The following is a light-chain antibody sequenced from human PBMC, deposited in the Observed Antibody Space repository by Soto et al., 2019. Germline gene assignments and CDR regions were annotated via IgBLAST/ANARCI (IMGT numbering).Light chain of an antibody. Sequence: QLVLTQSSSASASLGSSVKLTCTLSSGHSSYIIAWHQQQPGKAPRYLMKLEGSGSYNKGSGVPDCFSGSSSGADRYLTISNLQFEDEADYYCETWDINTHVVFGGGTKLTVL. CDR2: LEGSGSY. CDR3: ETWDINTHVV. V-gene: IGLV4-60*02. CDR1: SGHSSYI. J-gene: IGLJ2*01.